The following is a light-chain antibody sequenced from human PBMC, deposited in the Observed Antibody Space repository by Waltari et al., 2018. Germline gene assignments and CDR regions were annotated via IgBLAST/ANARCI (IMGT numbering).Light chain of an antibody. CDR3: QSYDITNVI. V-gene: IGLV6-57*03. CDR2: EDN. CDR1: SGSIAGDY. Sequence: FLLTQPHSVSGSPGETVTISCTRTSGSIAGDYVQWYQRRPGSAPIAVIYEDNIRPSGVPDRFSGSIDRSSNSASLTISGLRPEDEADYFCQSYDITNVIFGGGTKVNVL. J-gene: IGLJ2*01.